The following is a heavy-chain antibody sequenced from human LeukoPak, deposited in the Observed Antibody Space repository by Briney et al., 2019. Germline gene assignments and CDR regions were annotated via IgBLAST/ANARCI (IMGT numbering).Heavy chain of an antibody. V-gene: IGHV4-4*07. CDR2: ISTSGST. D-gene: IGHD3-3*01. CDR1: GGSISTYY. Sequence: PSETLSLTCTVSGGSISTYYWTWIRQPAGKGLEWIGRISTSGSTNYNPSLKSRVAVSLDTSKNQFSLRLSSVTAADTAVYYCARGRSYYDFWSGYHPAFDIWGQGTMVTVSS. J-gene: IGHJ3*02. CDR3: ARGRSYYDFWSGYHPAFDI.